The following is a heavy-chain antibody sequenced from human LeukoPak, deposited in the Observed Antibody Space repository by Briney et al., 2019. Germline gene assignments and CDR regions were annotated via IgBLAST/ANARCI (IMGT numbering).Heavy chain of an antibody. J-gene: IGHJ4*02. D-gene: IGHD3-10*01. CDR3: ARRMSRLLWIGGSNTGPYFDY. CDR2: INHSGST. V-gene: IGHV4-34*01. Sequence: SETLSLPRAVYVGPFSGYYWIGIRQPPGKGLEGIGEINHSGSTNYSPSVKSRVNISVDSSKNQFSLKLSSVTAADTAVYYCARRMSRLLWIGGSNTGPYFDYWGQGTLVTVSS. CDR1: VGPFSGYY.